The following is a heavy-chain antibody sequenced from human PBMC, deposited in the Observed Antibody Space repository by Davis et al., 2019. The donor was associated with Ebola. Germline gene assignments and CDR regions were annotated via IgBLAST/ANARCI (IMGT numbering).Heavy chain of an antibody. Sequence: GESLKISCAASGFTFSSYSMNWVRQAPGKGLEWVSYISSSTSTIHYADSVKGRFTISRDNAKNSLYLQMNSLRAEDTAVYYCARAIAYYYYGMDVWGQGTTVTVSS. CDR3: ARAIAYYYYGMDV. V-gene: IGHV3-48*04. CDR2: ISSSTSTI. J-gene: IGHJ6*02. CDR1: GFTFSSYS.